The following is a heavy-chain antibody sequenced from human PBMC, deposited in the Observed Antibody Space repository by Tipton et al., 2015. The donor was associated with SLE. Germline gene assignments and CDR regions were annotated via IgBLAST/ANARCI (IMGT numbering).Heavy chain of an antibody. D-gene: IGHD4-17*01. CDR1: GFTFSSYE. CDR2: ISSSGSTI. J-gene: IGHJ5*02. CDR3: ARVDYGDYAGWFDP. Sequence: SLRLSCAASGFTFSSYEMNWVRQAPGKGLEWVSYISSSGSTIYYADSVKGRFTISRDNAKNSLYLQMNSLRAEDTAVYYCARVDYGDYAGWFDPWGQGTLVTVSS. V-gene: IGHV3-48*03.